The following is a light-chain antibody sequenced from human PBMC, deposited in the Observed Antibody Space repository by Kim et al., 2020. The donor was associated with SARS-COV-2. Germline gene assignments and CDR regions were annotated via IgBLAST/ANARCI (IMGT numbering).Light chain of an antibody. V-gene: IGLV1-44*01. CDR2: SNN. CDR1: SSNIGINT. CDR3: AAWDDSLNGWV. J-gene: IGLJ3*02. Sequence: ELTQPPSASGTPGQRVTISCSGSSSNIGINTVNWYQQVPGTAPKLLIYSNNKRPSGVPDRFSGSKSGTSASLAISGLQSEHEADYYCAAWDDSLNGWVFGGGTKLTVL.